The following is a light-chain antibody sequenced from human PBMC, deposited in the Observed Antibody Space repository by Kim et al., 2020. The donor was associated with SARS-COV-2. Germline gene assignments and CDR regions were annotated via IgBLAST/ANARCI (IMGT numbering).Light chain of an antibody. CDR2: GKN. J-gene: IGLJ2*01. V-gene: IGLV3-19*01. CDR1: SLRNYY. Sequence: ALGQTVRITCQGASLRNYYASWYQQKPGQAPVLVIYGKNNRPSGIPDRFSGSSSGNTASLTITGAQAEDEADYYCNSRDSSGNHLVFGGGTQLTVL. CDR3: NSRDSSGNHLV.